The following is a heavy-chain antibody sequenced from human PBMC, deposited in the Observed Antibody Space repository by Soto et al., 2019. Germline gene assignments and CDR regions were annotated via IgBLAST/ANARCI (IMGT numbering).Heavy chain of an antibody. V-gene: IGHV3-33*01. CDR1: GFTFSSYG. Sequence: GGSLRLSCAASGFTFSSYGMHWVRQAPCKGLEWVAVIWYDGSNKYYADSVKGRFTISRDNSKNTLYLQMNSLRAEDTAVYYCAREYKAAAPNGFDPWGQGNVVPVSS. CDR3: AREYKAAAPNGFDP. D-gene: IGHD6-13*01. CDR2: IWYDGSNK. J-gene: IGHJ5*02.